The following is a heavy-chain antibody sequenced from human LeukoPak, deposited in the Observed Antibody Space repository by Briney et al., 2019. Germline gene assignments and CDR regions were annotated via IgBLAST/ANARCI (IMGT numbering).Heavy chain of an antibody. CDR1: GFTFSSYE. CDR3: ARDLPSITMVRGPVDRGYFDY. CDR2: ISSSGSTI. J-gene: IGHJ4*02. Sequence: GGSLRLSCAASGFTFSSYEMHWVRQAPGKGLEWVSYISSSGSTIYYADSVKGRFTISRDNAKNSLYLQMNSLRAEDTAVYYCARDLPSITMVRGPVDRGYFDYWGQGTLVTVSS. V-gene: IGHV3-48*03. D-gene: IGHD3-10*01.